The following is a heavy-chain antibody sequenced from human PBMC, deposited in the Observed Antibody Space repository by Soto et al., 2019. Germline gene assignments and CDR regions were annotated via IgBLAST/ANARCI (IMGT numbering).Heavy chain of an antibody. D-gene: IGHD2-2*01. CDR3: ARVRVVGRLIGHTDV. CDR2: INHSGST. Sequence: SETLSLTCAVYGGSFSGYYWSWIRQPPGKGLEWIGEINHSGSTNYNPSLKSRVTISVDTSKNQFFLKLNSVTAADTAVYYCARVRVVGRLIGHTDVWGKGTTVTVSS. V-gene: IGHV4-34*01. CDR1: GGSFSGYY. J-gene: IGHJ6*03.